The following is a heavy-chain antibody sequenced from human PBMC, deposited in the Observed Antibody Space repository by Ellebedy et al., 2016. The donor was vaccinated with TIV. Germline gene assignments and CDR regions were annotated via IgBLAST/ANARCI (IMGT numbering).Heavy chain of an antibody. CDR3: ARVSPLMIVVVGYGMDV. CDR2: INPNSGGT. Sequence: AASVKVSCKASGYTFTGYYMHWVRQAPGQGLAGMGWINPNSGGTNYAQKFQGRVTMTRDTSISTAYMELSRLRSDDTAVYYCARVSPLMIVVVGYGMDVWGQGTTVTVSS. D-gene: IGHD3-22*01. J-gene: IGHJ6*02. V-gene: IGHV1-2*02. CDR1: GYTFTGYY.